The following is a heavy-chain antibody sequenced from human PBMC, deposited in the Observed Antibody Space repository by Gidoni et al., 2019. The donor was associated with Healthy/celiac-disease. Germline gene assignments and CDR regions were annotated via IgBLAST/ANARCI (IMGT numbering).Heavy chain of an antibody. V-gene: IGHV3-23*01. J-gene: IGHJ4*02. CDR3: AKGGFGATMIVVVTTLDY. Sequence: EVQLLESGGGLVQPGGSLRLSCAASGFTFSSYAMRWVRQAPGKGLEWVSAISGSGGSTYYADSVKGRFTISRDNSKNTLYLQMNSLRAEDTAVYYCAKGGFGATMIVVVTTLDYWGQGTLVTVSS. D-gene: IGHD3-22*01. CDR1: GFTFSSYA. CDR2: ISGSGGST.